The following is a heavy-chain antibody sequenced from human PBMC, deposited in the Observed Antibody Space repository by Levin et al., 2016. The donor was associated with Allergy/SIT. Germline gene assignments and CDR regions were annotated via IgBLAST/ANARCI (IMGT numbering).Heavy chain of an antibody. J-gene: IGHJ3*02. Sequence: VRQMPGKGLEWMGIIYPGDSDTRYSPSFQGQVTISADKSISTAYLQWSSLKASDTAMYYCAREVSNYYGSGSPNAFDIWGQGTMVTVSS. CDR2: IYPGDSDT. D-gene: IGHD3-10*01. V-gene: IGHV5-51*01. CDR3: AREVSNYYGSGSPNAFDI.